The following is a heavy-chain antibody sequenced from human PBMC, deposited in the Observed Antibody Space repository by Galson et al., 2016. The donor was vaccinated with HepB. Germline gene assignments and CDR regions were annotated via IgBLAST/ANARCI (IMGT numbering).Heavy chain of an antibody. Sequence: SLRLSCAASGFNFSSYSMNWVRQAPGKGLEWVAYISSDSVNIYYADSVEGRFTVSRDNGKNSMFLQMHSLRDEDTAVYFCARDLELEWEFLSGYFLEYWGQGTLVSVSS. V-gene: IGHV3-48*02. CDR1: GFNFSSYS. CDR3: ARDLELEWEFLSGYFLEY. D-gene: IGHD3-3*01. J-gene: IGHJ4*02. CDR2: ISSDSVNI.